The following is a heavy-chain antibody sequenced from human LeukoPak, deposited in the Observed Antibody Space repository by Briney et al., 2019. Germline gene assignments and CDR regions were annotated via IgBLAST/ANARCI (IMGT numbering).Heavy chain of an antibody. Sequence: PPETLSLTCTVSGYSISSGYDWGWIRQPPGKGLEWIGSIYHSGSTYYNPSLKSRVTISVDTSKNQFSLKLNSVTAADTAVYYCARGRNPGDYWGQGTLVTVSS. V-gene: IGHV4-38-2*02. CDR2: IYHSGST. J-gene: IGHJ4*02. CDR3: ARGRNPGDY. CDR1: GYSISSGYD.